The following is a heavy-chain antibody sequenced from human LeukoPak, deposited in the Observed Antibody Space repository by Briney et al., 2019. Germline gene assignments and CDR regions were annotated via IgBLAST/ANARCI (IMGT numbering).Heavy chain of an antibody. CDR2: ISGGGGST. CDR1: GFTFTSYS. V-gene: IGHV3-23*01. J-gene: IGHJ4*02. CDR3: AILGLESGYVPY. Sequence: GGSLRLSCAASGFTFTSYSMNWVRQAPGKGLEWVSTISGGGGSTYYADSVKGRFTISRDNSKNTLYLQVNSLRAEDTAVYYCAILGLESGYVPYWGQGTLVTVSS. D-gene: IGHD5-12*01.